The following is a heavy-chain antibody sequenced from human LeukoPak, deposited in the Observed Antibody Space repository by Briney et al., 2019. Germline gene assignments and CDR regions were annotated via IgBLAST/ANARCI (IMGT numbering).Heavy chain of an antibody. CDR1: GGSISSSSYY. CDR3: ARTQRYGYVSRGTQFDY. Sequence: SETLSLTCTVSGGSISSSSYYWGWIRQPPGKGLEWIGSIYYSGSTYYNPSLKSRVTISVDTSKNQFSLKLSSVTAADTAVYYCARTQRYGYVSRGTQFDYWGQGTLVTVSS. CDR2: IYYSGST. V-gene: IGHV4-39*01. D-gene: IGHD5-18*01. J-gene: IGHJ4*02.